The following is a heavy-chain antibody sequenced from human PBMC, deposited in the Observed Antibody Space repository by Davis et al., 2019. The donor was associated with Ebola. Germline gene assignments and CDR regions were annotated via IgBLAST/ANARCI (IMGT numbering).Heavy chain of an antibody. V-gene: IGHV3-74*01. J-gene: IGHJ4*02. D-gene: IGHD3-22*01. Sequence: HTGGSLRLSCAASGFTFSSYWMHWVRHAPGKGLVWVSRINSDGSSTSYADSVKGRFTISRDNAKNTLYLQMNSLRAEDTAVYYCATKGQYYDSSGYYYGYWGQGTLVTVSS. CDR2: INSDGSST. CDR1: GFTFSSYW. CDR3: ATKGQYYDSSGYYYGY.